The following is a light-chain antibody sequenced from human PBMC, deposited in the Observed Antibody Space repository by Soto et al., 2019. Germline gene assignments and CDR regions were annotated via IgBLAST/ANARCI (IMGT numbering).Light chain of an antibody. CDR3: QQYRDYSWT. CDR2: TAS. Sequence: IQMTHSPSTVSASVGDRVAISCRASQSIGIWLAWYQQKPGKAPRFLIYTASTLLGGVPSRFSGSGSGTEFTLTISSLQPDDFATYYCQQYRDYSWTFGQGTKVEIK. J-gene: IGKJ1*01. V-gene: IGKV1-5*03. CDR1: QSIGIW.